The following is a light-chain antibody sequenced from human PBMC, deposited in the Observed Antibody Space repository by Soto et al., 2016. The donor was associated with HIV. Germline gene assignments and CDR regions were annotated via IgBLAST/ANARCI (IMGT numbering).Light chain of an antibody. CDR1: NSNIAAGYA. J-gene: IGLJ2*01. CDR3: QSYDIVLSGPI. CDR2: GDS. Sequence: SVLTQPPSLSGAPGQTITISCTGTNSNIAAGYAVHWYQVPLGKSPKLLIFGDSHRPSGISDRFSGSKSGASASLAITGLQIDDEADYYCQSYDIVLSGPIFGGGTKVNVL. V-gene: IGLV1-40*01.